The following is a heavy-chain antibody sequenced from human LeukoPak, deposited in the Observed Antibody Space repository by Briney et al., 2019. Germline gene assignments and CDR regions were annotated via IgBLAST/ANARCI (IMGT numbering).Heavy chain of an antibody. V-gene: IGHV3-66*01. CDR2: IYSGGST. CDR1: GFTVSSNY. CDR3: ARARADYYYYYMDV. D-gene: IGHD3-10*01. J-gene: IGHJ6*03. Sequence: GGSLRLSCAASGFTVSSNYMSWVRQAPEKGLEWVSVIYSGGSTYYADSVKGRFTISRDNSKNTLYLQMNSLRAEDTAVYYCARARADYYYYYMDVWGKGTTVTISS.